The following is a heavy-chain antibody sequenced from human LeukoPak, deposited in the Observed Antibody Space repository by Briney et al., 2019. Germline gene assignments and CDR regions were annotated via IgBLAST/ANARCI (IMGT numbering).Heavy chain of an antibody. CDR3: ANEYPYSSSWYRYPHPDY. J-gene: IGHJ4*02. Sequence: PGGSLRLSCAASGFTFSNAWMSWVRQAPGKGLERVGHIKSKTDGGTTDYAAPVKGRSTISRDDSKNTLYLQMNSLRAEDTAVYYCANEYPYSSSWYRYPHPDYWGQGTLVTVSS. CDR2: IKSKTDGGTT. D-gene: IGHD6-13*01. V-gene: IGHV3-15*01. CDR1: GFTFSNAW.